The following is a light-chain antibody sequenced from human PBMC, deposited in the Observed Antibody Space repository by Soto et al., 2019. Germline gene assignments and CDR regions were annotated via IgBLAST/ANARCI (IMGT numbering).Light chain of an antibody. J-gene: IGLJ2*01. Sequence: QAVVTQPPSVSGAPGQRVTISCTWSSSKIGAGYDVHWYQQLPGTAPKLLIYGNSNRPSGVPDRFSGSKSGTSASLAITGLQAEDEADYYCQSYDSSLSVVFGGGTKLTVL. CDR3: QSYDSSLSVV. V-gene: IGLV1-40*01. CDR1: SSKIGAGYD. CDR2: GNS.